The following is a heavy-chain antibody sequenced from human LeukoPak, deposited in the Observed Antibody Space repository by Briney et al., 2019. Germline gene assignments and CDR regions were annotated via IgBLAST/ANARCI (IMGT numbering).Heavy chain of an antibody. CDR1: GYTFTSYG. CDR3: ARDSSGWPRPYYYYYYGMDV. Sequence: GASVKVSCKASGYTFTSYGISWVRQAPGQGLEWMGWISAYNGNTNYAQKIQGRVTMTTDTSTSTAYMELRSLRSDDTAVYYCARDSSGWPRPYYYYYYGMDVWGQGTTVTVSS. V-gene: IGHV1-18*01. J-gene: IGHJ6*02. D-gene: IGHD6-19*01. CDR2: ISAYNGNT.